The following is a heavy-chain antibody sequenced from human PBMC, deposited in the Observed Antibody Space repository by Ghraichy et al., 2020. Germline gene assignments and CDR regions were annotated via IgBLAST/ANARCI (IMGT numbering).Heavy chain of an antibody. J-gene: IGHJ1*01. V-gene: IGHV3-30*01. Sequence: GGSLRLSCAASGFTFSSYAMHWARQAPGKGLEWVAVISYDGSNKYYADSVKGRFTISRDNAKNSLYLQMNSLRAEDTALYYCAKGALSQNPDFQHWGQGTLVTVSS. D-gene: IGHD3-9*01. CDR2: ISYDGSNK. CDR3: AKGALSQNPDFQH. CDR1: GFTFSSYA.